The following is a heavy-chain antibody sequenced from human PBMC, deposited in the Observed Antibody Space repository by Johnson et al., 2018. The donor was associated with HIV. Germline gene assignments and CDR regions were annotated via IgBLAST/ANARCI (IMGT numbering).Heavy chain of an antibody. D-gene: IGHD3-22*01. CDR3: ARVGDRAMIVVGTRGAFDI. J-gene: IGHJ3*02. CDR2: INWNGGSK. V-gene: IGHV3-20*04. CDR1: GFTFDDYG. Sequence: VQLVESGGGVVRPGGSLRLSCAASGFTFDDYGMIWVRQAPGKGLEWVSGINWNGGSKGYADSVKGRFTISRDNAKNSLYLQMNSLRAEDTALYYCARVGDRAMIVVGTRGAFDIWGQGTMVTVSS.